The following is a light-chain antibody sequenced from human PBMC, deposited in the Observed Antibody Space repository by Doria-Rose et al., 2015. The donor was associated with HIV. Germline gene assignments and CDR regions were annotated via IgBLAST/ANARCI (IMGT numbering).Light chain of an antibody. V-gene: IGKV1-39*01. CDR1: QTVSTY. CDR3: QQTYSSPPWT. CDR2: AAS. Sequence: VTITCRAGQTVSTYLNWFQQEPGKAPKLLIYAASRLQSGVPSRFSGSGSGTDFTLTISGLQPGDFATYYCQQTYSSPPWTFGQGTKVEMK. J-gene: IGKJ1*01.